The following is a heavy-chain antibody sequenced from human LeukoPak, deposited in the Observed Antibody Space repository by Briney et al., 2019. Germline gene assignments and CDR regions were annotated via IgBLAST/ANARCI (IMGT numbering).Heavy chain of an antibody. D-gene: IGHD3-10*01. CDR1: GGSISSGDYY. CDR3: ARSTITMVRGVIIPSWFDP. J-gene: IGHJ5*02. V-gene: IGHV4-30-4*01. CDR2: IYYSGST. Sequence: SETLSLTCTVSGGSISSGDYYWSWIRQPPGKGLEWIGYIYYSGSTYYNPSLKSRVTISVDTSKNQFSLKLSSVTAADTAVYYCARSTITMVRGVIIPSWFDPWGQGTLVTVSS.